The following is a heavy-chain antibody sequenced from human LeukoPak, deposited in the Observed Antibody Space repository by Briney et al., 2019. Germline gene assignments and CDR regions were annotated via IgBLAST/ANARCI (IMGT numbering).Heavy chain of an antibody. J-gene: IGHJ4*02. CDR1: GGTFSNCA. CDR2: IIPIFGTA. V-gene: IGHV1-69*13. D-gene: IGHD4-23*01. CDR3: ARGWLAETTVVTPYNY. Sequence: SVKVSCKTSGGTFSNCAISWVRQAPGQGLEWMGGIIPIFGTAHYAQKFQGRVTINADESTSTAYMELSSLRSEDTAVYYCARGWLAETTVVTPYNYWGQGTVVTVSS.